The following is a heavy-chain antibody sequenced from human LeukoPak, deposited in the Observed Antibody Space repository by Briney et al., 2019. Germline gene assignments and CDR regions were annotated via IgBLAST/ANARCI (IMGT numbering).Heavy chain of an antibody. V-gene: IGHV4-4*09. CDR1: GASISHYD. Sequence: PSETLSLTCTVSGASISHYDWSWIRQTPDTGLEWVGLVHTSGGSTYYPSLNTRLNISIDTSRSQLSLKLTSVTAEDTAVYFCARLGSYHDFWGQGALVTVSS. CDR3: ARLGSYHDF. D-gene: IGHD1-26*01. CDR2: VHTSGGS. J-gene: IGHJ4*02.